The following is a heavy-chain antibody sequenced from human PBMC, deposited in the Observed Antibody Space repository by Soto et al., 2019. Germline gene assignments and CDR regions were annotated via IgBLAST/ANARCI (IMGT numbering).Heavy chain of an antibody. D-gene: IGHD3-16*02. V-gene: IGHV4-31*03. Sequence: QVQLQESGPGLVKPSQTLSLTCTVSGASISSGGYYWGWIRQHPGKGLEWIGFIYYIGTSYYNPSLESRITVSVDTSKNHFSRNLTSVTAADTAVYYCARVLRDVLSDRYYWYFDLWGRGTLVTVSS. CDR3: ARVLRDVLSDRYYWYFDL. CDR2: IYYIGTS. CDR1: GASISSGGYY. J-gene: IGHJ2*01.